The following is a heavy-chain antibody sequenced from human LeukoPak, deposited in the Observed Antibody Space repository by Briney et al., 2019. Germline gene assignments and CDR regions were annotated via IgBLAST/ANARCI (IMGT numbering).Heavy chain of an antibody. V-gene: IGHV3-49*04. D-gene: IGHD3-22*01. J-gene: IGHJ4*02. Sequence: GGSLRLSCAASGFTFSSYAMSWVRQAPGKGLEWVGFIRSKAYGGTTEYAASVKGRFTISRDDSKSIAYLQMNSLKTEDTAVYYCTRAEGYYYDSSGYPDYWGQGTLVTVSS. CDR1: GFTFSSYA. CDR2: IRSKAYGGTT. CDR3: TRAEGYYYDSSGYPDY.